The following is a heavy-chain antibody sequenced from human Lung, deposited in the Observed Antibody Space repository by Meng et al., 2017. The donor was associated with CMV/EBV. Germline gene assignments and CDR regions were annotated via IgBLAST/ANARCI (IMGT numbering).Heavy chain of an antibody. CDR2: INPNLGGT. D-gene: IGHD1-26*01. CDR1: GYTFTGYD. CDR3: AREDIGRRGPAY. J-gene: IGHJ4*02. V-gene: IGHV1-2*02. Sequence: SXXVSCKASGYTFTGYDMHWVRQAPGQGLEWMGWINPNLGGTNYAQKFQGRVTMTRDTSMSTAYMELSSLRSYYTAVYYCAREDIGRRGPAYWGQGPLVTVSS.